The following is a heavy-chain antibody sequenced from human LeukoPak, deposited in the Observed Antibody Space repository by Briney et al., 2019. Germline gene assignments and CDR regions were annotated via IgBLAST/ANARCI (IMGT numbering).Heavy chain of an antibody. D-gene: IGHD3-10*01. CDR3: VKGVQGVRGSNSWEYFQH. CDR1: GFSFSSSA. J-gene: IGHJ1*01. CDR2: ISRDGAGT. Sequence: PGGSLRLSCLASGFSFSSSAMHWVRQAAGKGLEYVSAISRDGAGTYYADSVKDRVTISRDNSKNTLYFQMSSLTPEDTAVYYCVKGVQGVRGSNSWEYFQHWGQGTLVTVSS. V-gene: IGHV3-64D*06.